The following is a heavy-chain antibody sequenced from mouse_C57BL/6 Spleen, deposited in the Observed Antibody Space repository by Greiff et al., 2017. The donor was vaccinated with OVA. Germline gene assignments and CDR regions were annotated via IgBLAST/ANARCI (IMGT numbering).Heavy chain of an antibody. CDR2: IYPRSGNT. CDR1: GYTFTSYG. Sequence: VQLQESGAELARPGASVKLSCKASGYTFTSYGISWVKQRTGQGLEWIGEIYPRSGNTYYNEKFKGKATLTADKSSSTAYMELRILTSEDSAVYFCARSITTVVAYYAMDYWGQGTSVTVSS. CDR3: ARSITTVVAYYAMDY. J-gene: IGHJ4*01. D-gene: IGHD1-1*01. V-gene: IGHV1-81*01.